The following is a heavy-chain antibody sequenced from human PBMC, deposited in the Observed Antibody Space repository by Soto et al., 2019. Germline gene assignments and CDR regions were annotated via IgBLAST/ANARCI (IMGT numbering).Heavy chain of an antibody. Sequence: GGSLSLSCAASGFTFSSYAMSWVRQAPGKGLEWVSAISGSGAYTYYADSVKGRFTISRDNSKNTLFLQMNSLGAEDTAVFYCAKEGDDYGSGTSFYFDYWGQGILVTVSS. D-gene: IGHD3-10*01. CDR1: GFTFSSYA. CDR2: ISGSGAYT. J-gene: IGHJ4*02. CDR3: AKEGDDYGSGTSFYFDY. V-gene: IGHV3-23*01.